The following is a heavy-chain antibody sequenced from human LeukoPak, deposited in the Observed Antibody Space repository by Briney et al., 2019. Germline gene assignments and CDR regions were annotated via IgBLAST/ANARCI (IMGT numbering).Heavy chain of an antibody. J-gene: IGHJ4*02. CDR2: IYSGGST. Sequence: GGSLRLSCAASGFTVSSNYMSWVLQAPGKGLEWVSVIYSGGSTYYADSVKGRFTISRDNSKNTLYLQMNSLRAEDTAVYYCASNVDTAMVGGDYYFDYWGQGTLVTVSS. V-gene: IGHV3-66*01. D-gene: IGHD5-18*01. CDR3: ASNVDTAMVGGDYYFDY. CDR1: GFTVSSNY.